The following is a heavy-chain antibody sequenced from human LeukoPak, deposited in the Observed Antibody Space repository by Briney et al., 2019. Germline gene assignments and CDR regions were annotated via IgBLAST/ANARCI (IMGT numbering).Heavy chain of an antibody. D-gene: IGHD2-2*02. J-gene: IGHJ3*02. CDR3: ARERGYCVSSSCYTSDAFDI. CDR2: INPIGGGT. CDR1: GYIFTGYS. Sequence: ASVKVSCKTSGYIFTGYSIHWVRQAPGHGLEWMGWINPIGGGTIYAQRFQGRVTMTRDTSISTAYMEVYRLRSDDTAVYYCARERGYCVSSSCYTSDAFDIWGQGTMVTVSS. V-gene: IGHV1-2*02.